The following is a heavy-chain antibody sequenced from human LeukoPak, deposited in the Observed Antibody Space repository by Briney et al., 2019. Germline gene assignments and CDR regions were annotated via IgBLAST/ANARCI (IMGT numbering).Heavy chain of an antibody. CDR2: IYYRGST. CDR1: GGSISSYY. CDR3: ARGTTSFQYSFDY. D-gene: IGHD2-2*01. V-gene: IGHV4-59*01. J-gene: IGHJ4*02. Sequence: PSETLSLTCTVSGGSISSYYWSWIRQPPGKGLEWIGYIYYRGSTNYNPSLKSRVTISVDTSKNQFSLKLSSVTAADTAVYYCARGTTSFQYSFDYWGQGTLVTVSS.